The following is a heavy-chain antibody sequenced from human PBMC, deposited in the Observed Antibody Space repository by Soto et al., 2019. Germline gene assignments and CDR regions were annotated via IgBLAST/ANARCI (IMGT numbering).Heavy chain of an antibody. D-gene: IGHD1-26*01. CDR1: GFTFSSYG. Sequence: PGGSLRLSCAASGFTFSSYGMHWVRQAPGKGLEWVAVISYDGSNKYYADSVKGRFTISRDNSKNTLYLQMNSLRAEDTAVYYCAKGVGATGRVALGDYSGQGTLVTVS. J-gene: IGHJ4*02. V-gene: IGHV3-30*18. CDR2: ISYDGSNK. CDR3: AKGVGATGRVALGDY.